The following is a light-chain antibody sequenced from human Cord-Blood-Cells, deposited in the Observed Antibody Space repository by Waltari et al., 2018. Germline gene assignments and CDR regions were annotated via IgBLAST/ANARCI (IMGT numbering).Light chain of an antibody. CDR3: QQYDNLPPLT. V-gene: IGKV1-33*01. CDR1: QDISNY. Sequence: DIQMTQSPSSLSASVGDRVTITCQASQDISNYLNWYQQKPGKAPKLLSYDASNLETGVPSRFSVSGSGTDFTFTISSLQPEDIATYYCQQYDNLPPLTFGGGTKVEIK. J-gene: IGKJ4*01. CDR2: DAS.